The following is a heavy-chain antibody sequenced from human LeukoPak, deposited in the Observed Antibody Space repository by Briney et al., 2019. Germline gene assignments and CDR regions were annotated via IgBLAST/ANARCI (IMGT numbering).Heavy chain of an antibody. J-gene: IGHJ6*02. CDR3: ARGNYYFDISTPGRYYYGMDV. CDR2: ISYSGST. D-gene: IGHD3-22*01. V-gene: IGHV4-39*07. Sequence: PSETLSLTCIVSGDSISSPSYYWGWIRQPPGKGLEWIGTISYSGSTNYSPSLKSRVTISVDTSKNHFSLKLSSVTAADTAVYYCARGNYYFDISTPGRYYYGMDVWGQGTTVTVSS. CDR1: GDSISSPSYY.